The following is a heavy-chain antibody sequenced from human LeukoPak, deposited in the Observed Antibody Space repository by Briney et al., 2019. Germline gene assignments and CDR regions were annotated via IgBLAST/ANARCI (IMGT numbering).Heavy chain of an antibody. CDR3: ARDPPKIAVAGSFDY. Sequence: RASVKVSCKASGYTFTSYGISWVRQAPGQGLEWTGWISAYNGNTNYAQKLQGRVTMTTDTSTSTAYMELRSLRSDDTAVYYCARDPPKIAVAGSFDYWGQGTLVTVSS. D-gene: IGHD6-19*01. CDR1: GYTFTSYG. J-gene: IGHJ4*02. V-gene: IGHV1-18*01. CDR2: ISAYNGNT.